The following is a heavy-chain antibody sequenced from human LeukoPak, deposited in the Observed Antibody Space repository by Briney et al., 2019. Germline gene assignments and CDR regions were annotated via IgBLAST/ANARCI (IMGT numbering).Heavy chain of an antibody. Sequence: PGGSLRLSCAASGFTFDDYAMHWVRQAPGKGLEWVSGISWNSGSIVYADSVKGRFTISRDNAKNSLYLQMNSLRAEDTALYYCAKEAPPPYSSSWFGTRYFDYWGQGTLVTVSS. D-gene: IGHD6-13*01. V-gene: IGHV3-9*01. J-gene: IGHJ4*02. CDR2: ISWNSGSI. CDR1: GFTFDDYA. CDR3: AKEAPPPYSSSWFGTRYFDY.